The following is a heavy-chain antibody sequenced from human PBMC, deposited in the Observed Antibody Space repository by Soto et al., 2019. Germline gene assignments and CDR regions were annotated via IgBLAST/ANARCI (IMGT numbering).Heavy chain of an antibody. Sequence: ASVKVSCKASGGSFGNSAINWVRQTPGQGLEWLGGFIPVYRTLNYAQKFQGRVTITADESTVTAYMTLSSLASDDTAVYYCATGVIWIGYFTVDSWGQGTRVT. D-gene: IGHD3-3*01. CDR3: ATGVIWIGYFTVDS. CDR1: GGSFGNSA. CDR2: FIPVYRTL. V-gene: IGHV1-69*13. J-gene: IGHJ4*02.